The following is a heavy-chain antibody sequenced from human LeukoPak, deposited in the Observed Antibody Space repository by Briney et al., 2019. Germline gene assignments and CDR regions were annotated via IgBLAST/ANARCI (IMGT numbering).Heavy chain of an antibody. CDR3: ARGGVGHCSGGSCPTSWFDP. J-gene: IGHJ5*02. V-gene: IGHV1-18*01. CDR2: ISPYNGHT. CDR1: GSSFANFG. Sequence: ASGKLSCKAFGSSFANFGIRWVRKAPGPGLDWMGWISPYNGHTDYPQKVQGRVTMTTDTSTSTAYMELRSLRLDDTAVYYCARGGVGHCSGGSCPTSWFDPWGQGTLVSVSS. D-gene: IGHD2-15*01.